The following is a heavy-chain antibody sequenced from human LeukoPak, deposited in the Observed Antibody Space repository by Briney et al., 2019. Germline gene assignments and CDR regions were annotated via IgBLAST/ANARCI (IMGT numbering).Heavy chain of an antibody. J-gene: IGHJ4*02. Sequence: SLRPPCAASGFTFSSYGMSWVRQAPGKGLEWVSTISVSGGSTYYADSVKGRFTVSRDNSKNTLYLQMNSLRGEDTAVYYCANPPRTWGQGTLVTVSS. CDR1: GFTFSSYG. CDR3: ANPPRT. CDR2: ISVSGGST. V-gene: IGHV3-23*01.